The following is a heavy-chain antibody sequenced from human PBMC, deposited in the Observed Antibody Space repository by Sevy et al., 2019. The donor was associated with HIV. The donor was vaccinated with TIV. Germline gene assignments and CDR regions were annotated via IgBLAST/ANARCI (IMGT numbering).Heavy chain of an antibody. J-gene: IGHJ4*02. D-gene: IGHD2-2*01. V-gene: IGHV3-21*01. CDR1: GFTFSDYS. CDR3: AGGGCISTSCYLFDY. Sequence: GGSLRLSCAASGFTFSDYSVNWVRQAPVKGLEWVSSISSSSYYIDYADSVNGRFTISRANAKNSLYLQMNSLRAEDTAVYYCAGGGCISTSCYLFDYWGLGTLVTVSS. CDR2: ISSSSYYI.